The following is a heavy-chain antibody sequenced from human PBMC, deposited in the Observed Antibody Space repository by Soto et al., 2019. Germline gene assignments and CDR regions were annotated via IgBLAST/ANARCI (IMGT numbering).Heavy chain of an antibody. CDR3: ARDRYYGSGTYYNFYSGMDV. J-gene: IGHJ6*02. CDR1: RGSINSGGYY. V-gene: IGHV4-30-4*01. D-gene: IGHD3-10*01. CDR2: IFHSGST. Sequence: SETLSLTCTVSRGSINSGGYYWTWVRQPPGKGLEWIGNIFHSGSTYYTPSLQSRVTISLDTSKNHFSLKLSSVTPADTAVYYCARDRYYGSGTYYNFYSGMDVWGQGTTVTVSS.